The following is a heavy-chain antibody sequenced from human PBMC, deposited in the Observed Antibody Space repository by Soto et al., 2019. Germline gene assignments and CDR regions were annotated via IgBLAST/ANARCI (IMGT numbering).Heavy chain of an antibody. CDR3: TRIVVVPAAMPEYYYYYMDV. J-gene: IGHJ6*03. CDR2: IRSKANSYAT. Sequence: GGSLRLSCAASGFTFSGSAMHWVRQASGKGLEWVGRIRSKANSYATAYAASVKGRFTISRDDSKNTAYLQMNSLKTEDTAVYYCTRIVVVPAAMPEYYYYYMDVWGKGTTVTVSS. CDR1: GFTFSGSA. D-gene: IGHD2-2*01. V-gene: IGHV3-73*01.